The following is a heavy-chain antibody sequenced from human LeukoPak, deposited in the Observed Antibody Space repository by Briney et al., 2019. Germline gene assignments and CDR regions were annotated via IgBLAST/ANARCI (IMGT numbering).Heavy chain of an antibody. V-gene: IGHV1-18*01. D-gene: IGHD6-13*01. Sequence: ASVKVSCKASCYSFTSYGISWVRQAPGQGLEWMGWISAYNSNTNYAQNLQGRVTMTTDTSTSTVYLDLRSLRSDDTAVYYCARAAGGGYFDFWGQGTLVTVSS. CDR1: CYSFTSYG. J-gene: IGHJ4*02. CDR2: ISAYNSNT. CDR3: ARAAGGGYFDF.